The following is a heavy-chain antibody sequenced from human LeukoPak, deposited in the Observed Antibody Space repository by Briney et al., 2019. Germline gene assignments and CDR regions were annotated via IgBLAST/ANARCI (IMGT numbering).Heavy chain of an antibody. CDR3: ARGGGIVGATSRFGGKNLDY. CDR1: GGSISSSSYY. Sequence: SETLSLTCTVSGGSISSSSYYWGWIRQPPGKGLEWIGEINHSGSTNYNPYLKSRVTISVDTSKNQFSLKLSSVTAADTAVYYCARGGGIVGATSRFGGKNLDYWGQGTLVTVSS. CDR2: INHSGST. D-gene: IGHD1-26*01. J-gene: IGHJ4*02. V-gene: IGHV4-39*07.